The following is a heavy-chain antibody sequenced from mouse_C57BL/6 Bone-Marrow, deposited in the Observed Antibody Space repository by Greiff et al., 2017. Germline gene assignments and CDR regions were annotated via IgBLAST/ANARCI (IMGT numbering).Heavy chain of an antibody. Sequence: VQLQESGPELVKPGASVTISCKASGYAFSSSWMNWVKQRPGKGLEWIGLIYPGDGATNYNGKFKGKATLTADNSSSTANMQLCSLTTEESAVYLCARFYYGSSYYAMDYWGQGTSVTVSS. CDR3: ARFYYGSSYYAMDY. V-gene: IGHV1-82*01. J-gene: IGHJ4*01. CDR1: GYAFSSSW. CDR2: IYPGDGAT. D-gene: IGHD1-1*01.